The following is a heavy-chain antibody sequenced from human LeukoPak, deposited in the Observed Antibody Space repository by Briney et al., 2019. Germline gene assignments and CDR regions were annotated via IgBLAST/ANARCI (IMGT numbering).Heavy chain of an antibody. CDR1: GFSVSSIY. CDR3: AGAPTWRFDH. Sequence: GGSLRLSCAASGFSVSSIYMNWVRQAPGMGLEWVLAIYSDGTTYYADSVKGRFTISRDDSKNTLYLHMNSRRAEDTAVYYCAGAPTWRFDHWGQGTLVTVSS. J-gene: IGHJ4*02. D-gene: IGHD1-1*01. CDR2: IYSDGTT. V-gene: IGHV3-53*01.